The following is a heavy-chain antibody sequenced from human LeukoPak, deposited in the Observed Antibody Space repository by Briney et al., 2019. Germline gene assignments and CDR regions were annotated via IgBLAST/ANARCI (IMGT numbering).Heavy chain of an antibody. CDR2: IYYSGST. J-gene: IGHJ4*02. CDR1: GGSFSSSSYY. CDR3: ARVGDYYDSSGVRIDY. V-gene: IGHV4-39*07. Sequence: SETLSLTCAVYGGSFSSSSYYWGWIRQPPGKGLEWIGSIYYSGSTYYNPSLKSRVTISVDTSKNQFSLKLSSVTAADTAVYYCARVGDYYDSSGVRIDYWGQGTLVTVSS. D-gene: IGHD3-22*01.